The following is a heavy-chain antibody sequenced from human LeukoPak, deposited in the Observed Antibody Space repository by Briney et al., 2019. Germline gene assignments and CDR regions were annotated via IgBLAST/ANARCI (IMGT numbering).Heavy chain of an antibody. J-gene: IGHJ4*02. V-gene: IGHV3-30-3*01. CDR1: GFTFSSYA. CDR3: ARGSHSSGYYPFDY. Sequence: GGSLRLSCAASGFTFSSYAVHWVRQAPGKGLEWVAVISYDGSNKYYADSVKGRFTISRDNSKNTLYLQMNSLRAEDTAVYYCARGSHSSGYYPFDYWGQGTLVTVSS. D-gene: IGHD3-22*01. CDR2: ISYDGSNK.